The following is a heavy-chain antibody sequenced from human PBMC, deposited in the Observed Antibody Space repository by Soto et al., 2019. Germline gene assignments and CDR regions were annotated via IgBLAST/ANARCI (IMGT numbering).Heavy chain of an antibody. Sequence: PGGSLRLSCAASGFTFDDYAMHWVRQAPGKGLEWVSGFSLICGSICYAVSVKGRFTITRDMSSSTAYMELSSLRSEDTAVYYCAAGTGYGDPYYYYGMDVWGQGTTVTVSS. J-gene: IGHJ6*02. CDR3: AAGTGYGDPYYYYGMDV. CDR2: FSLICGSI. D-gene: IGHD4-17*01. CDR1: GFTFDDYA. V-gene: IGHV3-9*01.